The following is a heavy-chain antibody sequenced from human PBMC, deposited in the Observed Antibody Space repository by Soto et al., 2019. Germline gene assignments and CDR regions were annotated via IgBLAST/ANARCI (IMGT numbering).Heavy chain of an antibody. CDR1: GVTFSSYA. J-gene: IGHJ3*02. CDR3: AKAFTGTRWGAFGI. V-gene: IGHV3-23*01. CDR2: ISGSGGSA. Sequence: GGSLRLSCAASGVTFSSYAMSWVRQAPGKGLEWVSVISGSGGSAYYADSVKGRFTISRDNSKNTFYLQMNSLRAEDTAVYYSAKAFTGTRWGAFGIWGQGTMVTVSS. D-gene: IGHD3-9*01.